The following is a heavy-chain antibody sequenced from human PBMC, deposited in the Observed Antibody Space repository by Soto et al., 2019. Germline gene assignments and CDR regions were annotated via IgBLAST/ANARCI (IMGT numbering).Heavy chain of an antibody. CDR1: GGSISSGGYY. Sequence: QVQLQESGPGLVKPSQTLSLTCTVSGGSISSGGYYWSWIRQHPGKGLEWIGYIYYSGSTYYNPSLKSRVTISVDTSKNQFSLKLSSVTAADTAVYYCAREESPQVYGDYGFGWFDPWGQGTLVTVSS. D-gene: IGHD4-17*01. CDR2: IYYSGST. V-gene: IGHV4-31*03. CDR3: AREESPQVYGDYGFGWFDP. J-gene: IGHJ5*02.